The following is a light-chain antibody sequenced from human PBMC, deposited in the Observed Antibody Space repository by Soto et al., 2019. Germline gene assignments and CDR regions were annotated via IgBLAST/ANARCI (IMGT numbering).Light chain of an antibody. CDR2: ENN. J-gene: IGLJ3*02. V-gene: IGLV1-51*02. Sequence: QSVLTQPPSVSAAPGQKVTISCSGSSSNIGTYYVSWYQQLPGTAPKLLIYENNKRPSGIPDRFSGSKSGTSATLGITGLQTGDEADYYCGTWDSGLSAGVFGGGTKLTVL. CDR3: GTWDSGLSAGV. CDR1: SSNIGTYY.